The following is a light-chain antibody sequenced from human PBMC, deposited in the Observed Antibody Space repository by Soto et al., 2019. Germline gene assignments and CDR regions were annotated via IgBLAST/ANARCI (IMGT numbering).Light chain of an antibody. V-gene: IGKV3D-15*01. CDR2: DTS. CDR3: QQYDNWPPWT. CDR1: QSVTTN. J-gene: IGKJ1*01. Sequence: EIVMTHSPATLSVSPCERATLSFRASQSVTTNLAWYQQKPGQVPRLLIYDTSDRASGIPARFSGSGSGTDFTLTISSLQSEDFAVYYCQQYDNWPPWTFGQGTKVDI.